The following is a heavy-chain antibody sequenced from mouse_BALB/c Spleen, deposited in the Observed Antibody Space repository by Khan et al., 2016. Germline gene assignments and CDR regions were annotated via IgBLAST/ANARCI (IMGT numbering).Heavy chain of an antibody. V-gene: IGHV7-3*02. CDR1: GFSITDYY. CDR2: ISNNANGYTT. J-gene: IGHJ1*01. CDR3: ARYFVV. Sequence: EVELVESGGGLVQPGGSLRLSCATSGFSITDYYMSWVRQPPGKALEWLGFISNNANGYTTEYSASVKGRFTISSDNSQSILYLQVYTLRAEAIATYYCARYFVVWGAGTTVTVSS.